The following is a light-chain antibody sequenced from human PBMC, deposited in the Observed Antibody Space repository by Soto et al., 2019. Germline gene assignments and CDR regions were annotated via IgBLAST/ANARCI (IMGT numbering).Light chain of an antibody. CDR2: DAS. CDR1: QNINNY. V-gene: IGKV1-33*01. Sequence: DLQMTQSPSSLSASVGARVTITCQASQNINNYLNWYQQKPGRAPXXLIYDASNLEAGVPSRFRGIGSGTDFTFTISRMQPEDIATYYCQQYENLPTFGQGTRLEIK. J-gene: IGKJ5*01. CDR3: QQYENLPT.